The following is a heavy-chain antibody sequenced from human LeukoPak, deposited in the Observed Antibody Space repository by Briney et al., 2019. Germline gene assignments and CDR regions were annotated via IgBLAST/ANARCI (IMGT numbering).Heavy chain of an antibody. CDR1: GYTFTSYY. Sequence: ASVRVSCKASGYTFTSYYMHWVRQAPGKGLEWMGGFDPEDGETIYAQKFQGRVTMTEDTSTDTAYMELSSLRSEDTAVYYCATVNCGGDCYTPGAFDIWGQGTMVTVSS. CDR3: ATVNCGGDCYTPGAFDI. V-gene: IGHV1-24*01. J-gene: IGHJ3*02. CDR2: FDPEDGET. D-gene: IGHD2-21*02.